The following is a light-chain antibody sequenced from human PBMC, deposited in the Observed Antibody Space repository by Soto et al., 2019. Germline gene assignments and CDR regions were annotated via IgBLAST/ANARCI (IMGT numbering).Light chain of an antibody. CDR2: AAS. J-gene: IGKJ1*01. Sequence: EVVLTQSPGTLSLSPGERATLSCRASQSISSSYIAWYQQKPGQAPRLLIYAASRRATGIPDRVSGSGSGTDFTLTISRLEPEDFAMYYSQQYGSPIGTFGQGTKVEIK. CDR1: QSISSSY. CDR3: QQYGSPIGT. V-gene: IGKV3-20*01.